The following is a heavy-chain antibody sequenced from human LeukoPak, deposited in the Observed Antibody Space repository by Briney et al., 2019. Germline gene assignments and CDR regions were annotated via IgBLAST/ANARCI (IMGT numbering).Heavy chain of an antibody. V-gene: IGHV4-34*01. D-gene: IGHD3-9*01. CDR1: GGSFSGYY. CDR3: ARPYYDILTGYSPNAFDI. CDR2: INHSGST. Sequence: SETLSLTCAVYGGSFSGYYWSWIRQPPGKGLEWIGEINHSGSTNYNPSLKSRVTISVDTSKNQFSLKLSSVTAADTAVYYCARPYYDILTGYSPNAFDIWGQGTMVTVSS. J-gene: IGHJ3*02.